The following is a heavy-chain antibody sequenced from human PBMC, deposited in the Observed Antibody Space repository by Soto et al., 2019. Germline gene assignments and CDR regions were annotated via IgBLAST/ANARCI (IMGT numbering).Heavy chain of an antibody. CDR2: IYWKDDK. J-gene: IGHJ4*02. V-gene: IGHV2-5*01. Sequence: QITLKESGPTLVKPTQTLTLTCTFSGFSLSTSGVGVGWIRQPPGKALEWLALIYWKDDKRYSPSLKSRLTISNDPSKTQVVLTMTNTDAVDTATSSGAHSPTYCSGGSCYSGFDYWGQGTLVTVSS. CDR1: GFSLSTSGVG. D-gene: IGHD2-15*01. CDR3: AHSPTYCSGGSCYSGFDY.